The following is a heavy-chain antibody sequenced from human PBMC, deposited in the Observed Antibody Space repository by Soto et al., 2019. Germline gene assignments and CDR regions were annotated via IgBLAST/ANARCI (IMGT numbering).Heavy chain of an antibody. J-gene: IGHJ6*02. Sequence: GGSLRLSCAASGFTFSSYAFSWVRKAPGKGLEWVSTISVSGHDTYYADSVKGRFTISRDNSRDTLYLEMNSLRAEDTALYYCAKFQVEGYHNYYGMDVWGQGTTVTVSS. CDR2: ISVSGHDT. V-gene: IGHV3-23*01. CDR3: AKFQVEGYHNYYGMDV. CDR1: GFTFSSYA.